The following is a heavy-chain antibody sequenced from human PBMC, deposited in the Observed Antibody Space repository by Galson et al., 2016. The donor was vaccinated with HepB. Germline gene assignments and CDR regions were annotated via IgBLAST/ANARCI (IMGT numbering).Heavy chain of an antibody. V-gene: IGHV3-43D*04. J-gene: IGHJ4*02. CDR2: ISWDGGST. D-gene: IGHD6-19*01. Sequence: SLRLSCAASGFTFSNYGMHWVRQAPGKGLEWVSLISWDGGSTYYADSVKGRFTISRDNSKNSLYLQMNSLRAEETALYYCAKDVMRYSSGWLDHCGQGTLVTVSS. CDR3: AKDVMRYSSGWLDH. CDR1: GFTFSNYG.